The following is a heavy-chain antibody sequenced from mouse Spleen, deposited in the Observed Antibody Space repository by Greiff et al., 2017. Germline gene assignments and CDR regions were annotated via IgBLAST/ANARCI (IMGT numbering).Heavy chain of an antibody. J-gene: IGHJ2*01. D-gene: IGHD2-2*01. Sequence: QVQLQQSGAELAKPGASVKLSCKASGYTFTSYWMHWVKQRPGQGLEWIGYINPSSGYTKYNQKFKDKATLTAAKSSSTAYMQLSSLTYEDSAVYYCARSDGYGEAYFDYWGQGTTLTVSS. V-gene: IGHV1-7*01. CDR3: ARSDGYGEAYFDY. CDR2: INPSSGYT. CDR1: GYTFTSYW.